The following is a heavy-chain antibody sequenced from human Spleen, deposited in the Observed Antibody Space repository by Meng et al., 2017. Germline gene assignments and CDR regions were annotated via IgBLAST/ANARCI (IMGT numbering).Heavy chain of an antibody. J-gene: IGHJ4*02. CDR2: INDXNGDX. V-gene: IGHV1-18*01. D-gene: IGHD1-26*01. CDR3: XRVEVGITSGDY. Sequence: QAQLXXSGGEVKKPGASGKVACKVSGYTFTNYGITWVRQAPGQGREWRGMINDXNGDXNYAQXXXXRVXMXTDTSXGTAYMEXXXLRXXXTAXXXXXRVEVGITSGDYWGQGTLVTVSS. CDR1: GYTFTNYG.